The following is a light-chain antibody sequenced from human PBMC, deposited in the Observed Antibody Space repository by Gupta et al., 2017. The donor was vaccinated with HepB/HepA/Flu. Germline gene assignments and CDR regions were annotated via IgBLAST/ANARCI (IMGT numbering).Light chain of an antibody. J-gene: IGLJ1*01. CDR3: AAWEDSLNGHV. CDR1: SSNIGSNT. V-gene: IGLV1-44*01. CDR2: SNN. Sequence: QSVLPQPPSASGTPGQRVTTPCSGSSSNIGSNTVNWYQQLPGTAPKLLIYSNNQRPSGVPDRFSGSKSGTSASLAISGLQAEDEADYYCAAWEDSLNGHVFGTGTKVTVL.